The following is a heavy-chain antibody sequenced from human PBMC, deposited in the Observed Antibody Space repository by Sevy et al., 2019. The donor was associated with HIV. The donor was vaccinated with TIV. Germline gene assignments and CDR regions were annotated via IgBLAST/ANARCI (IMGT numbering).Heavy chain of an antibody. J-gene: IGHJ6*02. Sequence: GGSLRLSCAASGFTFSSYSMNWVRRAPGKGLEWVSSISSSSSYIYYADSVKGRFTISRDNAKNSLYLQMNSLRAEDTAVYYCARDPSRSKTPYGMDVWGQGTTVTVSS. V-gene: IGHV3-21*01. CDR3: ARDPSRSKTPYGMDV. CDR1: GFTFSSYS. CDR2: ISSSSSYI.